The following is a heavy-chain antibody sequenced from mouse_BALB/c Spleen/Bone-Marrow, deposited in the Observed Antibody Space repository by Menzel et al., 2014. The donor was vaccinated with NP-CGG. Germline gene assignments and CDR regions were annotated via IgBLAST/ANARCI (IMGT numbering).Heavy chain of an antibody. J-gene: IGHJ4*01. CDR1: GFTFTDYY. V-gene: IGHV7-3*02. Sequence: DVMLVESGGGLVQPGGSLRLSCTTSGFTFTDYYMSWVRQPPGKALEWLAFIRNKAYGYNTEYSASVRGRFTISRDNSQCILYIQMNTLRAEDSASYYCARFSIDYWGQGTSVTVSS. CDR2: IRNKAYGYNT. CDR3: ARFSIDY.